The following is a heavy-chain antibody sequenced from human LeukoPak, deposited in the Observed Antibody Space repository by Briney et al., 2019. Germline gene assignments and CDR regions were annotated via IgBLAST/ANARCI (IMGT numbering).Heavy chain of an antibody. CDR3: GQDWAWGAFGN. J-gene: IGHJ4*02. V-gene: IGHV3-23*01. CDR1: VFIFSNYG. CDR2: ITSGGLT. D-gene: IGHD1-26*01. Sequence: GGSLRLSCAASVFIFSNYGMNWVRQAPGKGLEWVSGITSGGLTFYASSVKGRFTISRDNSEKTLYLQINSLRAEDTALYYCGQDWAWGAFGNWGQGALVTVSS.